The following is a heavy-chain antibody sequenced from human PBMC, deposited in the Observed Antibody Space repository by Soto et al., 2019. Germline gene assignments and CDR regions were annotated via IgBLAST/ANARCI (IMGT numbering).Heavy chain of an antibody. Sequence: SVKVSCKASGGTFSSYAISWVRQAPGQGLEWMGGIIPISGTANYAQKFQGRVTITADESTSTAYMELSSLRAEDTAVYYCANGFDYNKDPTGGAPYGMDVWGQGTTVTVSS. CDR1: GGTFSSYA. D-gene: IGHD3-16*01. V-gene: IGHV1-69*13. CDR2: IIPISGTA. J-gene: IGHJ6*02. CDR3: ANGFDYNKDPTGGAPYGMDV.